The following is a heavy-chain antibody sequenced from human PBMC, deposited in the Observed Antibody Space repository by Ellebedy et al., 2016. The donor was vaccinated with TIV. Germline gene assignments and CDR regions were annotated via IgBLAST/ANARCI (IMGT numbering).Heavy chain of an antibody. CDR3: ARTVTEWGGSYFDY. J-gene: IGHJ4*02. Sequence: GSLRLSCTVSGYSISSGYSWGWIRQPPGKGLEWIGIIYHSGSTYYNPSLKSRVTISIDTSKNQFSLKLISVTAADTAVYYCARTVTEWGGSYFDYWGQGTLVTVSS. CDR1: GYSISSGYS. D-gene: IGHD1-26*01. CDR2: IYHSGST. V-gene: IGHV4-38-2*02.